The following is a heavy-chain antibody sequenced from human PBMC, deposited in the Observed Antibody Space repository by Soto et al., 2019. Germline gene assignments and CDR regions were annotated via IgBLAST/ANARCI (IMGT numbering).Heavy chain of an antibody. D-gene: IGHD3-3*01. V-gene: IGHV4-59*01. Sequence: QVQLQESGPGLVKPSETLSLTCTVSGGSISSYYWSWIRQPPGKGLEWIGYIYYSGSTNYNPSLKSLVTISVDTSKIHFSLKLSSVTAADTAVYYCARETKGDFWSGYYYYGMDVWGQGTTVTVSS. CDR2: IYYSGST. CDR1: GGSISSYY. CDR3: ARETKGDFWSGYYYYGMDV. J-gene: IGHJ6*02.